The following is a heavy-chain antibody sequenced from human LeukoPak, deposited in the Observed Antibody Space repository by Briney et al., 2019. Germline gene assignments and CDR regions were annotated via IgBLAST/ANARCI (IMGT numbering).Heavy chain of an antibody. CDR1: GYSFTSYW. J-gene: IGHJ4*02. Sequence: PGESLKISCKGSGYSFTSYWIGWVRQMPGKGLEWMGIIYPGDSDTRYSPSFQGQVTISADKSISTAYLQWSSLKASDTAMYYCARAPDDCSSTSCYSYFDYWGQGTLVIVSS. CDR2: IYPGDSDT. D-gene: IGHD2-2*01. V-gene: IGHV5-51*01. CDR3: ARAPDDCSSTSCYSYFDY.